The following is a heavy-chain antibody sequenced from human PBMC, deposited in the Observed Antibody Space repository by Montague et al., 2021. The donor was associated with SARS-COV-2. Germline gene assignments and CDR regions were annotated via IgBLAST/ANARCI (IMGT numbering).Heavy chain of an antibody. CDR2: ISGNGGRT. D-gene: IGHD5-12*01. CDR3: GHGGYSYAY. V-gene: IGHV3-23*01. J-gene: IGHJ4*02. Sequence: SLRLSCAASGFSFSTYAMTWVRQAPGKGLDWVSAISGNGGRTYYVDSVKGRFTISRYNSKSTLYLQLNSLRAEDTAVYYCGHGGYSYAYWGQGTLVTVSS. CDR1: GFSFSTYA.